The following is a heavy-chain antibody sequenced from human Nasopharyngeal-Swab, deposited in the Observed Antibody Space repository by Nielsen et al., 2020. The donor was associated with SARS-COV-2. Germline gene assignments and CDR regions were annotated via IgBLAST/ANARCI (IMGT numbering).Heavy chain of an antibody. D-gene: IGHD6-13*01. J-gene: IGHJ5*02. CDR2: ISYSGST. CDR1: GDSIDSGSYY. Sequence: ETLSLTCTVSGDSIDSGSYYWTWIRQSPGKGLEWIGYISYSGSTNYNPSLKSRVTMSIDTSKNQFSLNLSSVTAADTAVYYCARGRFSSSWYCFDPWGQGTLVTVSS. CDR3: ARGRFSSSWYCFDP. V-gene: IGHV4-61*01.